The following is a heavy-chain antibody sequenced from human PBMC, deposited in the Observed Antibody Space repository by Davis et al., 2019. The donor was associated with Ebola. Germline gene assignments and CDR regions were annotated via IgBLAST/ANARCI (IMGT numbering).Heavy chain of an antibody. CDR2: INHRGST. CDR1: GESLSGYL. V-gene: IGHV4-34*01. D-gene: IGHD5-18*01. CDR3: ARGSDFYSYGGDFDY. Sequence: MPSETLSLTCAVYGESLSGYLWTWIRQPPGKGLEWIAQINHRGSTNYIPSLKSRLTISVDTSKNQFSLKLSSVTAADTAVYYCARGSDFYSYGGDFDYWGQGTLVTVSS. J-gene: IGHJ4*02.